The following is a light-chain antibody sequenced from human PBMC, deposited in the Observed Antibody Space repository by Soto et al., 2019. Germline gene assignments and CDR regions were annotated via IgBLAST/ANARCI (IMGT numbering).Light chain of an antibody. CDR1: RSNIGTNT. Sequence: QSVLTQPPSASGTPGQRVSISCSGSRSNIGTNTVNWYQQFPGTAPKLLIFSSYLRLSGVPDRFSASRSGASASLAISGLQSEDEADYYCASWDDSLDAYVFGSGTKRTVL. V-gene: IGLV1-44*01. J-gene: IGLJ1*01. CDR3: ASWDDSLDAYV. CDR2: SSY.